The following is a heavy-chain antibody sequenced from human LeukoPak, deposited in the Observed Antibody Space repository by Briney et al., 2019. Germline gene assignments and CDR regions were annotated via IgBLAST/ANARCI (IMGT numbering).Heavy chain of an antibody. Sequence: ASVKVSCKASGYTFTTYYIHWVRQAPGQGLEWMGVINPSGGITSYTQKFQGRVTMTRDTSTSTVYMELSSLRSGDTAVYYCARGSNWRFDYWGQGTLVTVSS. V-gene: IGHV1-46*01. J-gene: IGHJ4*02. CDR3: ARGSNWRFDY. CDR1: GYTFTTYY. D-gene: IGHD7-27*01. CDR2: INPSGGIT.